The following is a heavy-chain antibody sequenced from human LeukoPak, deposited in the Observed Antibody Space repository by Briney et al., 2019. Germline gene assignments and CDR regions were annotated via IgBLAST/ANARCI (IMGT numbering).Heavy chain of an antibody. CDR1: GFTFSSYD. V-gene: IGHV3-48*03. CDR3: VRVNYGDYSYYFDY. D-gene: IGHD4-17*01. Sequence: PGGSLRLSCAASGFTFSSYDINWVRQAPGKGLDWVSYISASGTTIYYADSVKGRFTVSRDNAKNSVYLQMNSLRAEDTAVYYFVRVNYGDYSYYFDYWGQGTLVTVSS. CDR2: ISASGTTI. J-gene: IGHJ4*02.